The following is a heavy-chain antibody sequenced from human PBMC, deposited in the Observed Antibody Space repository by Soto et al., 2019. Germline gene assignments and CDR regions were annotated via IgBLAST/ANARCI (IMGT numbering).Heavy chain of an antibody. V-gene: IGHV1-69*02. Sequence: GASVKVSCKASGGTFSSYTISWVRQAPGQGLEWMGRIIPILGIANYAQKFQGRVTITADKSTSTAYMELSSLRSEDTAVYYCASAEMTTVTNFGYWGQGTLVTVSS. CDR2: IIPILGIA. CDR3: ASAEMTTVTNFGY. J-gene: IGHJ4*02. D-gene: IGHD4-17*01. CDR1: GGTFSSYT.